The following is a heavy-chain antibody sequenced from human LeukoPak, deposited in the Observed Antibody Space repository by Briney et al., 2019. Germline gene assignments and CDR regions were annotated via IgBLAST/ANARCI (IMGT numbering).Heavy chain of an antibody. CDR3: ANDDSSGYYFVLADHLYFQH. D-gene: IGHD3-22*01. J-gene: IGHJ1*01. CDR1: GFTFSGSA. V-gene: IGHV3-73*01. Sequence: GGSLRLSCAASGFTFSGSAMHWVRQASGKGLEWVGRIRSKANSYATAYAASVKGRFTISRDDSKNTAYLQMNSLRAEDTAVYYCANDDSSGYYFVLADHLYFQHWGQGTLVTVSS. CDR2: IRSKANSYAT.